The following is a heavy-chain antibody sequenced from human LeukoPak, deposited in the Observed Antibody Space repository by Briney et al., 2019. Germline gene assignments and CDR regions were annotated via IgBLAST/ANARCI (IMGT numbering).Heavy chain of an antibody. CDR2: IYYSGGT. J-gene: IGHJ5*02. Sequence: KPSETLSLTCTVSGGSISNYFWSWIRQPPGKGLEWIGYIYYSGGTNYNPSLKSRVTISVDTSKNQFSLKLSSVTAADTAVYYCARDRNYYDSSGYYAGGVWFDPWGQGTLVTVSS. V-gene: IGHV4-59*01. CDR3: ARDRNYYDSSGYYAGGVWFDP. CDR1: GGSISNYF. D-gene: IGHD3-22*01.